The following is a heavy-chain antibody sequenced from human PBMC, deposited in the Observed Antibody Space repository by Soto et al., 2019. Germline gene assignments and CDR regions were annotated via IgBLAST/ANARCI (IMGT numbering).Heavy chain of an antibody. V-gene: IGHV3-48*03. CDR2: ISSSGSTI. D-gene: IGHD3-3*01. CDR1: GFTFSSYE. CDR3: ARDGPRITRSYLALDI. J-gene: IGHJ3*02. Sequence: LRLSCAASGFTFSSYEMNWVRQAPGKGMEWVSYISSSGSTIYYADSVKGRFTISRDNAKNSLYLQMNSLRAEDTAVYYCARDGPRITRSYLALDIWGQGTMVTVSS.